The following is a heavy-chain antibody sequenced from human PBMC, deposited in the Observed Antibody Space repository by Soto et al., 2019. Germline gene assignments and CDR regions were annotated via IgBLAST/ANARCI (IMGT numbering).Heavy chain of an antibody. D-gene: IGHD1-26*01. J-gene: IGHJ4*02. CDR1: GFTFSSYG. CDR2: ISYDGSNK. Sequence: QVHLVESGGGVVQPGRSLRLSCAASGFTFSSYGMHWVRQAPGKGLEWVAVISYDGSNKYYPDSVKGRFTISRDNSKTTRYLQIISRRAEDTAVYYCARSPYSVSYLAYFDYWGQGPLVTVSS. V-gene: IGHV3-30*03. CDR3: ARSPYSVSYLAYFDY.